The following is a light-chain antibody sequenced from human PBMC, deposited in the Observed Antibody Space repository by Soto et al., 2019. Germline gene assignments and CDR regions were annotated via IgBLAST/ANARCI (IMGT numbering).Light chain of an antibody. Sequence: DIQMTQSPSSLSASVGDRVTITCRASQGIRDDLGWYQQKPGKAPKRLIYGASSLQSGVPSRFSGSGSWTDFTLTISSLQPEDFATYSCQQSYSTTWTFGQGTKVEIQ. CDR2: GAS. CDR1: QGIRDD. V-gene: IGKV1-39*01. CDR3: QQSYSTTWT. J-gene: IGKJ1*01.